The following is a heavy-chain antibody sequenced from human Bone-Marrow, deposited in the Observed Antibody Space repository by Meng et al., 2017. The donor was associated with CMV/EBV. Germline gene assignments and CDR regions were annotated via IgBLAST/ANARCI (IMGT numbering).Heavy chain of an antibody. D-gene: IGHD2-2*01. V-gene: IGHV1-18*01. CDR1: GYTFTSYG. CDR2: ISAYNGNT. CDR3: ASDTQDCSSTSCPDAFDI. J-gene: IGHJ3*02. Sequence: ASVKVSCKASGYTFTSYGISWVRQAPGQGLEWMGWISAYNGNTNYAQKLQGRVTMTTDTSTSTAYMELRSLRAEDTAVYYCASDTQDCSSTSCPDAFDIWG.